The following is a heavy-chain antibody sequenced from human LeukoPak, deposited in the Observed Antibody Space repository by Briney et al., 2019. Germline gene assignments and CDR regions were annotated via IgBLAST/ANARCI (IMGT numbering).Heavy chain of an antibody. CDR1: GFTFSSYA. J-gene: IGHJ4*02. CDR2: VRGGDAGT. V-gene: IGHV3-23*01. Sequence: PGGSLRLSCAASGFTFSSYAMNWVRQAPGKGLEWVSAVRGGDAGTSYADSVKGRFTISRDNSKNTLYLQVNSLRADDTAVYYCAKNRGGSYYSGSDYWGQGTLVTVSS. D-gene: IGHD1-26*01. CDR3: AKNRGGSYYSGSDY.